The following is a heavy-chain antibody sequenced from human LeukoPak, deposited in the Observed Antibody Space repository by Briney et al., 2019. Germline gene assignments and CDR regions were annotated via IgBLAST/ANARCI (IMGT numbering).Heavy chain of an antibody. CDR2: INPNSGGT. J-gene: IGHJ4*02. D-gene: IGHD6-19*01. CDR1: GYTSTGYY. V-gene: IGHV1-2*06. CDR3: ARDSSSGWYYFDY. Sequence: GASVKVSCKASGYTSTGYYMHWVRQAPGQGLEWMGRINPNSGGTNYAQKFQGRVTMTRDTSISTAYMELSRLRSDDTAVYYCARDSSSGWYYFDYWGQGTLVTVSS.